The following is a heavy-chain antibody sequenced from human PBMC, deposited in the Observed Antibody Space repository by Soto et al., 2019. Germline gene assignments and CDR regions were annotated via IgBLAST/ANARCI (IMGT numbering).Heavy chain of an antibody. CDR2: IYNSGNA. CDR1: GGSINSGDYY. D-gene: IGHD1-1*01. J-gene: IGHJ4*01. V-gene: IGHV4-30-4*01. Sequence: SETLSLTCTVSGGSINSGDYYWSWIRQPPGECLEWIGHIYNSGNAYYSPSLKSRVTISVDTSKNQLSLKLSSVTAADTAVYYSARATGTLRSMNCDYWGHGSLVTVSS. CDR3: ARATGTLRSMNCDY.